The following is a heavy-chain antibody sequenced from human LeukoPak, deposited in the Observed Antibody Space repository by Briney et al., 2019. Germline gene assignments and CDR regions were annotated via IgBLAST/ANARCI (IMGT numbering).Heavy chain of an antibody. D-gene: IGHD6-19*01. CDR1: GFTFSDYY. Sequence: GSLRLSCAASGFTFSDYYMSWIRQPPGKGLEWIGEINHSGSTNYNPSLKGRVTISVDTSKNQFSLKLSSVTAADTAVCYCARPAGRRGGWYLDYRGQGTLVTVSS. V-gene: IGHV4-34*01. CDR2: INHSGST. J-gene: IGHJ4*02. CDR3: ARPAGRRGGWYLDY.